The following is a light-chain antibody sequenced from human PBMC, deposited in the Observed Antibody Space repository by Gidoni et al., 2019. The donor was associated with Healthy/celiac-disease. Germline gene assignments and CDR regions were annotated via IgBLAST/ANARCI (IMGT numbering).Light chain of an antibody. Sequence: EVVFTQSPGTLSLSPGERATLSCSASQSVSSSYLAWYQQKPGQAPRLLIYGASSRATGIPDRFSGSGSGTDFTLTISRLEPEDFAVYYCQQYGSSPLTFXGXTKVEIK. V-gene: IGKV3-20*01. J-gene: IGKJ4*01. CDR3: QQYGSSPLT. CDR2: GAS. CDR1: QSVSSSY.